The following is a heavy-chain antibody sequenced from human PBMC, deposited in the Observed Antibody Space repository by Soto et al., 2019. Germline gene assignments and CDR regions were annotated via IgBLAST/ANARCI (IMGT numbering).Heavy chain of an antibody. CDR1: GGSISSYY. D-gene: IGHD4-17*01. Sequence: SETLSLTCTVSGGSISSYYWSWIRQPPGKGLEWIGYIYYSGSTNYNPSLKSRVTISVDTSKNQFSLKLSSVTAADTAVYYCAREVYGDFFDYWGQGTLVTVSS. CDR2: IYYSGST. V-gene: IGHV4-59*01. CDR3: AREVYGDFFDY. J-gene: IGHJ4*02.